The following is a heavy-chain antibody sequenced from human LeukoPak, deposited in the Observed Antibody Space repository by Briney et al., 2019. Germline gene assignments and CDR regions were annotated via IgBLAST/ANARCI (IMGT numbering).Heavy chain of an antibody. CDR1: GFTFGGYW. CDR2: INQDGSEK. D-gene: IGHD6-13*01. Sequence: PGGSLRFSCAASGFTFGGYWMSGVRQAPGKGLEGGAKINQDGSEKYYVDSVKGRFTISRDNAKNSLFLQMGSLRVEDTAVYYCARESTAGYNSSWYGFRNWGQGTLVSVSS. CDR3: ARESTAGYNSSWYGFRN. V-gene: IGHV3-7*01. J-gene: IGHJ1*01.